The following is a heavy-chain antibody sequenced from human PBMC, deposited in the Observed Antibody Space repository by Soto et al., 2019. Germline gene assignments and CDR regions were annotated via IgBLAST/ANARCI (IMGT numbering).Heavy chain of an antibody. CDR1: GFSFRKYA. J-gene: IGHJ6*02. D-gene: IGHD6-13*01. CDR3: AKVTKRAAAGRYEYYKYGMDV. V-gene: IGHV3-23*01. Sequence: PGGSLRLSCVGSGFSFRKYAMNWVRQAPGKGLEWVSVISGSGGSSYYAASVKGRFTISRDNSKNTLYLQMNGLRAEDTALYYCAKVTKRAAAGRYEYYKYGMDVWGQGTTVTVSS. CDR2: ISGSGGSS.